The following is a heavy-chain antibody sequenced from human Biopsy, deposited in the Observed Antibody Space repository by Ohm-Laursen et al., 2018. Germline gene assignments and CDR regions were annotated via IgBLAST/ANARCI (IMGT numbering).Heavy chain of an antibody. Sequence: SQTLSLTCTVSGGSISGSSWSWIRQAPGRGLEWVGYISYSGSTSNNPSLKSQITISVDPSKNQISLKGTSVTAADTAVYYCAKHGSGWTGDDALHIWGQGTMVTVSS. V-gene: IGHV4-59*08. CDR1: GGSISGSS. J-gene: IGHJ3*02. CDR2: ISYSGST. D-gene: IGHD6-19*01. CDR3: AKHGSGWTGDDALHI.